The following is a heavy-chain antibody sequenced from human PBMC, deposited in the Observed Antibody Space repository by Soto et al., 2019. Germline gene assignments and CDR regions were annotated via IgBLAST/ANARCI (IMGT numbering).Heavy chain of an antibody. CDR1: GFTFSTSN. V-gene: IGHV3-48*02. D-gene: IGHD3-16*01. CDR2: ISSTIRVI. Sequence: EVQLVESGGGLVQPGGSLRLSCAASGFTFSTSNMNWVRQAPGKGLQWVSFISSTIRVIYYVDSVKGRFTVSRDNAKNSLYLQMSSLSDEDTAVYYCARDGGDYWGQGTLVTVSS. CDR3: ARDGGDY. J-gene: IGHJ4*02.